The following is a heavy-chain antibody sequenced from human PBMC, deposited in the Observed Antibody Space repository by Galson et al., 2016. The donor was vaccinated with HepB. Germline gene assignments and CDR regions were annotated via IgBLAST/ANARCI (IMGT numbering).Heavy chain of an antibody. CDR3: ATEDELAGQRW. CDR1: GNTLNELS. D-gene: IGHD1-14*01. Sequence: SVKVSCKVSGNTLNELSIHWVRQAPGKGLEWMGGSDPEYGQKIYGEKFEGRVTTTEDTSTDTVYMELSSLTSEDTAVYFCATEDELAGQRWWGQGTLVTVSS. J-gene: IGHJ4*02. V-gene: IGHV1-24*01. CDR2: SDPEYGQK.